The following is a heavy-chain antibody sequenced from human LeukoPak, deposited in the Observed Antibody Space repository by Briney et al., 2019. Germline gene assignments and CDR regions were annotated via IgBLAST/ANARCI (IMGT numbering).Heavy chain of an antibody. Sequence: GGSLRLSCAASGFTFSSYSMNWVRQAPGKGLEWVSSISSSSSYIYYADSVKGRFTISRDNAKNSLYLQMNSLRAEDTAVYYCAGDLSGSYYFDYWGQGTLVTVSS. V-gene: IGHV3-21*01. CDR2: ISSSSSYI. D-gene: IGHD1-26*01. CDR1: GFTFSSYS. CDR3: AGDLSGSYYFDY. J-gene: IGHJ4*02.